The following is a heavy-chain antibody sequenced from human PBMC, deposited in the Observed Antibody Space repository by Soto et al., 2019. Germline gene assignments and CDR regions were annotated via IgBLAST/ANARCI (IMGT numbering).Heavy chain of an antibody. CDR3: AKDKGSSSWHRYYYYGMDV. J-gene: IGHJ6*02. CDR1: GFTFSSYG. Sequence: GGSLRLSCAASGFTFSSYGMHWVRQAPGKGLEWVAVISYDGSNKYYADSVKGRFTISRDNSKNTLYLQMNSLRAEDTAVYYCAKDKGSSSWHRYYYYGMDVWGQGTTVTVSS. D-gene: IGHD6-13*01. V-gene: IGHV3-30*18. CDR2: ISYDGSNK.